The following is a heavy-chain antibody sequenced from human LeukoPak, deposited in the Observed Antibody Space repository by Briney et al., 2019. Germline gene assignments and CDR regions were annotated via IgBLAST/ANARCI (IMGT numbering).Heavy chain of an antibody. CDR2: IYYSGST. D-gene: IGHD3-9*01. Sequence: SQTLSLTCTVSGGSISSGDYYWSWIRQPPGKGLEWIGYIYYSGSTYYNPSLKSRVTISVDTSKNQFSLKLSSVTAADTAVYYCARGTSYYDILTGYSAPDAFDIWGQGTMVTVSS. CDR1: GGSISSGDYY. J-gene: IGHJ3*02. V-gene: IGHV4-30-4*01. CDR3: ARGTSYYDILTGYSAPDAFDI.